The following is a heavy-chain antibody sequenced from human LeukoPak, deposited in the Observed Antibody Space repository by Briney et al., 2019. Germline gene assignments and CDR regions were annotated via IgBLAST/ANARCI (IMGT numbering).Heavy chain of an antibody. V-gene: IGHV3-53*01. CDR2: IYNTDST. CDR1: GFTFSSYT. D-gene: IGHD2-2*01. J-gene: IGHJ4*02. CDR3: ARDWGYCSGTSCHVFDY. Sequence: GGSLRLSCAASGFTFSSYTMNWVRQAPGKGLEWVSFIYNTDSTYYADSVKGRFTISRDNSKNTLYLQMNSLRPEDTAVYYCARDWGYCSGTSCHVFDYWGQGTLVTVSS.